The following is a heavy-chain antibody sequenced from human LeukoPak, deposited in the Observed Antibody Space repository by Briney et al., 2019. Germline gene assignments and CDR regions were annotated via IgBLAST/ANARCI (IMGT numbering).Heavy chain of an antibody. V-gene: IGHV4-39*07. J-gene: IGHJ5*02. CDR2: IYYSGST. D-gene: IGHD3/OR15-3a*01. Sequence: SETLSLTCTVSGGSISSSSYYWGWIRQPPGKGLEWIGSIYYSGSTYYNPSLKSRVTISVDTSKNQFSLKLSSATAADTAVYYCARDLEDFWTNWFDPWGQGTLVTVSS. CDR3: ARDLEDFWTNWFDP. CDR1: GGSISSSSYY.